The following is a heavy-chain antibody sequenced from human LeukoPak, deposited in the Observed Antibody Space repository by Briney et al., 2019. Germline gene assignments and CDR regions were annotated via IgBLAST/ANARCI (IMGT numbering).Heavy chain of an antibody. CDR1: GGSISSGGYY. D-gene: IGHD2-15*01. Sequence: SETLSLTCTVSGGSISSGGYYWSWIRQPPGKGLEWIGYIYHSGSTYYNPSLKSRVTISVDRSKNQFSLKLSSVTAADTAVYYCARCGVVVVALDYWGQGTLVTVSS. V-gene: IGHV4-30-2*01. CDR3: ARCGVVVVALDY. J-gene: IGHJ4*02. CDR2: IYHSGST.